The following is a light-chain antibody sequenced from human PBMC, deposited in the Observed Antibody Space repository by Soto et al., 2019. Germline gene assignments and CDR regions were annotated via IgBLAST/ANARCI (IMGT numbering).Light chain of an antibody. Sequence: VLTQPPSASGTPGQRVTISCSGSNSNIGTNTVHWYQHLPGTAPKLLIYTDNQRPSGVPDRFSGSRSGTSASLAISGLQSEDEADYYCAAWDASLYGPVFGGGTKLTVL. V-gene: IGLV1-44*01. CDR2: TDN. CDR1: NSNIGTNT. J-gene: IGLJ3*02. CDR3: AAWDASLYGPV.